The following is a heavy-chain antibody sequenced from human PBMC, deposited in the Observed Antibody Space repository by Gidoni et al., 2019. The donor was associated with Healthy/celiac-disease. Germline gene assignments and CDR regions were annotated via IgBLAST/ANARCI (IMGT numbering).Heavy chain of an antibody. CDR1: GGSISSYY. J-gene: IGHJ6*02. D-gene: IGHD3-22*01. Sequence: QVQLQESGPGLVKPSETLSLTCTVSGGSISSYYWSWIRQPAGKGLEWIGRIYTSGSTNYNPSLKSRVTMSVDTSKNQFSLKLSSVTAADTAVYYCARITYYYDSSGFYYYYGMDVWGQGTTVTVSS. CDR2: IYTSGST. CDR3: ARITYYYDSSGFYYYYGMDV. V-gene: IGHV4-4*07.